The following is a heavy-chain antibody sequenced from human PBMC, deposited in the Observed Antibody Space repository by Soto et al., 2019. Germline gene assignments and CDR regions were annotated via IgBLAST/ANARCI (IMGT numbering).Heavy chain of an antibody. CDR1: GGSISSYY. Sequence: SETLSLTCTVSGGSISSYYLSWMRQPPGKGLEWIGYIYYSGSTNYNPSLKSRVTISVDTSKNQFSLKLSSVTAADTAVYYCARLRRNYYGSGSNDAFDIWGQGTMVTV. CDR3: ARLRRNYYGSGSNDAFDI. D-gene: IGHD3-10*01. J-gene: IGHJ3*02. V-gene: IGHV4-59*01. CDR2: IYYSGST.